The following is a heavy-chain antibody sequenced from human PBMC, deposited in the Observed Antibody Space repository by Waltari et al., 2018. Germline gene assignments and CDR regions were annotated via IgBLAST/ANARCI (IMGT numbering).Heavy chain of an antibody. V-gene: IGHV1-69*09. CDR3: ERDLGTTVTEPYFDS. CDR1: RGSLSIYG. D-gene: IGHD4-17*01. Sequence: QAQLVQSGAEVKEPGSSATVCCKASRGSLSIYGITWLRKAPGQGLEWMGRIMPMDGVTNYAQKFQGRVTISADKSTYTAYMDLSSLTSEDTAVYFCERDLGTTVTEPYFDSWGQGTLVTVSS. J-gene: IGHJ4*02. CDR2: IMPMDGVT.